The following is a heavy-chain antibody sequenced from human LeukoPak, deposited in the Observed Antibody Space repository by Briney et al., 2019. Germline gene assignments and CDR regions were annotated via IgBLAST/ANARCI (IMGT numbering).Heavy chain of an antibody. CDR2: IKQDGSEK. V-gene: IGHV3-7*01. Sequence: GGSLRLSCAASEFTFSSYWMTWIRQAPGKGLEWVANIKQDGSEKYYVDSVKGRFTISRDNAKNSLYLQMNSLRAEDTAVYYCARDTGGGYSCYDCWGQGTLVTASS. J-gene: IGHJ4*02. D-gene: IGHD5-18*01. CDR1: EFTFSSYW. CDR3: ARDTGGGYSCYDC.